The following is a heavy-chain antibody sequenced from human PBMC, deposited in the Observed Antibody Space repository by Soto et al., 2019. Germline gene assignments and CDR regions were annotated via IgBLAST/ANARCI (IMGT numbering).Heavy chain of an antibody. V-gene: IGHV1-69*01. J-gene: IGHJ6*02. Sequence: QVQVEQSGAEVKKPGSSLKVSCKTSGGPFSSQAFNWVRQARGHGLEWMGGIIPLLGSTTYAQKCQDRVTFTADESTSTVYMELRSLRSEDTATYFCAMSDGPYFYYGIDVWGRGTTVTVSS. D-gene: IGHD2-21*01. CDR2: IIPLLGST. CDR1: GGPFSSQA. CDR3: AMSDGPYFYYGIDV.